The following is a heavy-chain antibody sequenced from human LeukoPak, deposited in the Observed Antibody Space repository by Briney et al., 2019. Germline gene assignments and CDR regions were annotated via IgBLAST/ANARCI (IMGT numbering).Heavy chain of an antibody. CDR3: AGTTLDYYDSSGSYAFDI. Sequence: PSETLSLTCTVSGGSISSYYWSWIRQPPGKGLEWIGYIYYSGSTNYNPSLKSRVTISVDTSKNQFSRKLSSVTAADTAVYYCAGTTLDYYDSSGSYAFDIWGQGTMVTVSS. D-gene: IGHD3-22*01. CDR2: IYYSGST. J-gene: IGHJ3*02. V-gene: IGHV4-59*01. CDR1: GGSISSYY.